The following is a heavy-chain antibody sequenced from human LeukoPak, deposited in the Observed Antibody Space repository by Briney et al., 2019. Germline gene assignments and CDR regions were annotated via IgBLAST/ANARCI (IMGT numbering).Heavy chain of an antibody. V-gene: IGHV4-30-2*03. J-gene: IGHJ6*03. CDR2: IYYSGST. CDR1: GGSISSGGYS. Sequence: SQTLSLTCAVSGGSISSGGYSWSWIRQPPGKGLEWIGSIYYSGSTYYNPSLKSRVTISVDTSKNQFSLKLNSVTAADTAVYYCARHAYYYYYMDVWGKGTTVTIS. CDR3: ARHAYYYYYMDV.